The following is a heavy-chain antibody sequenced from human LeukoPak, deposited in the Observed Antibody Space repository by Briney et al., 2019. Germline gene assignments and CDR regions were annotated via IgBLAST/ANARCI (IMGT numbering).Heavy chain of an antibody. D-gene: IGHD6-13*01. J-gene: IGHJ4*02. Sequence: PSETLSLTCTVSGASVSSGSYYWSWIRQPPGKGLEWIGYIYYSGSTNYNPSLKSRVTISVDTSKNQFSLKLSSVTAADTAVYYCARARRGITRAAAGVDYWGQGTLVTVSS. CDR1: GASVSSGSYY. CDR3: ARARRGITRAAAGVDY. CDR2: IYYSGST. V-gene: IGHV4-61*01.